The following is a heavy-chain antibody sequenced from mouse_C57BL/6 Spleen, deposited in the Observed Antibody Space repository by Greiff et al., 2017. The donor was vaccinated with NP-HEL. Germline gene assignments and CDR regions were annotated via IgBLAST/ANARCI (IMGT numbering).Heavy chain of an antibody. Sequence: EVQLQESGPGLVKPSQSLSLTCSVTGYSITSGYYWNWIRQFPGNKLEWMGYISYDGSNNYNPSLKNRISITRDTSKNQFFLKLNSVTTEDTATYYCARGGEGKRTWFAYWGQGTLVTVSA. CDR2: ISYDGSN. V-gene: IGHV3-6*01. D-gene: IGHD3-3*01. CDR1: GYSITSGYY. CDR3: ARGGEGKRTWFAY. J-gene: IGHJ3*01.